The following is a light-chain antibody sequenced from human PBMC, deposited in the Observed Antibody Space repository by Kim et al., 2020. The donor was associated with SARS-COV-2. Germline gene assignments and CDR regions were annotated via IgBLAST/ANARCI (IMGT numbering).Light chain of an antibody. J-gene: IGLJ1*01. CDR2: DVS. Sequence: GHAITISCTGTSSDVGGYNYVSWYQQHPGKAPKLMIYDVSKRPSGVSNRFSGSKSGNTASLTISGLQAEDEAEYYCSSYTGSSSYVFGTGTKVTVL. CDR1: SSDVGGYNY. CDR3: SSYTGSSSYV. V-gene: IGLV2-14*03.